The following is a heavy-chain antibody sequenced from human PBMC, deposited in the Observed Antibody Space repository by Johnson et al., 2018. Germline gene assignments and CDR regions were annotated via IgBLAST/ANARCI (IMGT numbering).Heavy chain of an antibody. D-gene: IGHD3-10*01. J-gene: IGHJ4*02. CDR1: KFGCRSSG. CDR3: ARHGSGRTFDY. CDR2: ISYDGSNK. Sequence: QVQLVQSGGGVVQPGRFLRLSCAASKFGCRSSGMHWVRQAPGKGLDWVSVISYDGSNKYYADSVKGRFTISRDNSKNTLYLEMNSLRAEDTAVYYCARHGSGRTFDYWGQGTLVTVSS. V-gene: IGHV3-30*03.